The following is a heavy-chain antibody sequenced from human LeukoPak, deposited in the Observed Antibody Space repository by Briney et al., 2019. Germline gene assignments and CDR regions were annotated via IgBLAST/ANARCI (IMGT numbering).Heavy chain of an antibody. J-gene: IGHJ4*02. CDR3: ARCRDRVSYNLLRY. CDR2: INPNSGGT. Sequence: VASVKVSCKASGYTFTGYSMHWVRQAPGQGLEWMGWINPNSGGTNYAQKFQGRVTMTRDTSISTAYMELSRLTSDDTAVYYCARCRDRVSYNLLRYWGQGSLVTVSS. V-gene: IGHV1-2*02. D-gene: IGHD1-26*01. CDR1: GYTFTGYS.